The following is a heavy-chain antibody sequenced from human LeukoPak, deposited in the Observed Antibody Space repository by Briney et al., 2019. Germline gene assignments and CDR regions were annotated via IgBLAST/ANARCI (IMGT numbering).Heavy chain of an antibody. CDR3: AKDPRKTRPLRFDY. D-gene: IGHD4-23*01. CDR2: ISSTGGTT. CDR1: GITFSSYG. Sequence: GGSLRLSCAASGITFSSYGMSWVRQAPGKGLEWVSSISSTGGTTYYADSVKGRLTISRDNSKSTLYLQMNSLRAEDTAVYYCAKDPRKTRPLRFDYWGQGTLVTVSS. J-gene: IGHJ4*02. V-gene: IGHV3-23*01.